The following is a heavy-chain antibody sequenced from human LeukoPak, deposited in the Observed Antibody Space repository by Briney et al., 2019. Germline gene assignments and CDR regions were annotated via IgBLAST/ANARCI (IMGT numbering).Heavy chain of an antibody. D-gene: IGHD4-23*01. CDR2: IWCSGDYT. V-gene: IGHV3-23*01. CDR3: AKDPNGDYVGAFDV. J-gene: IGHJ3*01. Sequence: GGSLRLSCAASGFTFSNYAMTWVRPAPGKGLEWVSSIWCSGDYTNYADSVRGRVTISRDRTKSTLFLQLNSLRVDETAVYYCAKDPNGDYVGAFDVWGQGIMVTVSS. CDR1: GFTFSNYA.